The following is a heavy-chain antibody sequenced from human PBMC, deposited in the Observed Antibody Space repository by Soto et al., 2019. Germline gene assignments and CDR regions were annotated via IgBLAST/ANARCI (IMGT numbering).Heavy chain of an antibody. J-gene: IGHJ4*02. V-gene: IGHV4-39*01. CDR1: GRSISIATDH. D-gene: IGHD3-10*01. CDR3: VRLGDS. Sequence: SSDTLSLTWTVSGRSISIATDHWGWIRQPPGKGLEWIGSVKSSGTYYNPSLRSRITISVDTSNNQFSLNLSSVTAADTATYYCVRLGDSWGQGTLVTVSS. CDR2: VKSSGT.